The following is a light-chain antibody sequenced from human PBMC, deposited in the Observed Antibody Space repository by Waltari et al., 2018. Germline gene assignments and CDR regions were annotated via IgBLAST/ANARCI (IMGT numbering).Light chain of an antibody. V-gene: IGLV1-44*01. J-gene: IGLJ3*02. Sequence: QSVLTHPPAASGTTGQRAIISRSGTMSNNGNNHVNRYQHLPGTAPKVLIYNDNQRPWGVPDRFSVSKSGPSASLAISGLQSDDEADYYCAARDDSLNVWVFGGGTKVTVL. CDR1: MSNNGNNH. CDR2: NDN. CDR3: AARDDSLNVWV.